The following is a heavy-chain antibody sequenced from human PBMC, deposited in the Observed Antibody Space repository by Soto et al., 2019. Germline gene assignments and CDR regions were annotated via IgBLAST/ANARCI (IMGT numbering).Heavy chain of an antibody. D-gene: IGHD6-13*01. CDR1: GYTFTTYA. CDR3: ARGLVDYSNLDL. J-gene: IGHJ5*02. Sequence: QAQLVQSGAAVNKPGASVKISCKASGYTFTTYALHWLRQAPGQQGQSLEWLGRITAGNGKTTYSQKFQDRVTITRDAFATTAYMELSRLTSEDTAVYYCARGLVDYSNLDLWGQGTLVTVSS. V-gene: IGHV1-3*01. CDR2: ITAGNGKT.